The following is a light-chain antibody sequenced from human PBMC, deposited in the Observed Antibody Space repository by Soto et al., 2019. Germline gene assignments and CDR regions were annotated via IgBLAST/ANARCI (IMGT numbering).Light chain of an antibody. CDR2: DAS. CDR1: QSVSSY. Sequence: IVLSLHPDHPALSPGERAPLSCRASQSVSSYLAWYQQKPGQAPRLLIYDASNRATGIPARFSGSGSGTDFTPTISSLEPEDFAVYYCQQRSNWPSITFGQGTRLEIK. J-gene: IGKJ5*01. V-gene: IGKV3-11*01. CDR3: QQRSNWPSIT.